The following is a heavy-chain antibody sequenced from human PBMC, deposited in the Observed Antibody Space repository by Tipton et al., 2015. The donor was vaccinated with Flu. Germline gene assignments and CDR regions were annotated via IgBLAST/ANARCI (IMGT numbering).Heavy chain of an antibody. CDR3: AKVSALWFDP. Sequence: TLSLTCAVSGDSISSDFYWAWIRQFPGKGLEWIGTVSRTGSTIYNPSLKSRVTISIDTSKNQFSLNMRSVTAADMAVYYCAKVSALWFDPWGQGTLVTVTS. CDR1: GDSISSDFY. J-gene: IGHJ5*02. D-gene: IGHD5/OR15-5a*01. V-gene: IGHV4-38-2*01. CDR2: VSRTGST.